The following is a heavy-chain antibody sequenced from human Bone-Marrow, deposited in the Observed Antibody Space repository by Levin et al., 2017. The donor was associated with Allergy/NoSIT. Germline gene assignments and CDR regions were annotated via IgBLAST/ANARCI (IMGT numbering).Heavy chain of an antibody. CDR3: ARDPHQSMANLPFDY. Sequence: GGSLRLSCAASGFTFSSYSMNWVRQAPGKGLEWVSSISSSSSYIYYADSVKGRFTISRDNAKNSLYLQMNSLRAEDTAVYYCARDPHQSMANLPFDYWGQGTLVTVSS. D-gene: IGHD5-24*01. V-gene: IGHV3-21*01. CDR1: GFTFSSYS. J-gene: IGHJ4*02. CDR2: ISSSSSYI.